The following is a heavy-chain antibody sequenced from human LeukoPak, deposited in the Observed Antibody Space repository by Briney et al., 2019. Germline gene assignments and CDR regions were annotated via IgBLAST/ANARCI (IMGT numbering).Heavy chain of an antibody. V-gene: IGHV4-34*01. CDR1: GGSFSGYY. CDR2: INHSGST. D-gene: IGHD3-22*01. CDR3: ARGWGMIVRYYFDY. J-gene: IGHJ4*02. Sequence: SETLSPTCAVYGGSFSGYYWSWIRQPPGKVLEWLGEINHSGSTNYNPSLKSRVTISVDTSKNQFSLKLSSVTAADTAVYYCARGWGMIVRYYFDYWGQGTLVTVSS.